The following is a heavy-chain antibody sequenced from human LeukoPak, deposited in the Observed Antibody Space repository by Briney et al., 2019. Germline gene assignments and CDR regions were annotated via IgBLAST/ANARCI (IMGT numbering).Heavy chain of an antibody. J-gene: IGHJ6*02. D-gene: IGHD5-12*01. CDR2: IYYSGST. CDR1: GGSISSYY. CDR3: ARVGHSGYASYGMDV. V-gene: IGHV4-59*01. Sequence: SETLSLTCTVSGGSISSYYWSWIRQPPGKGLEWIGYIYYSGSTNYNPSLKSRVTISVDTSKNQFSLKLSSVTAADTAVYYCARVGHSGYASYGMDVWGQGTTVTVSS.